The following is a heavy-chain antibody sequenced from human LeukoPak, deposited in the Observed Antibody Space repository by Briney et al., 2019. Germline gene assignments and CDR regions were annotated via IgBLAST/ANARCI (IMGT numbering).Heavy chain of an antibody. CDR1: GGYISSYY. Sequence: SETLSLTCTVSGGYISSYYWSWIRQPPGKGLEWIGYIYYSGSTNYNPSLKSRVTISVDTSKNQFSLKLSSVTAADTAVYYCARDGVRGVIRWGQGTLVTVSS. CDR3: ARDGVRGVIR. D-gene: IGHD3-10*01. CDR2: IYYSGST. J-gene: IGHJ4*02. V-gene: IGHV4-59*01.